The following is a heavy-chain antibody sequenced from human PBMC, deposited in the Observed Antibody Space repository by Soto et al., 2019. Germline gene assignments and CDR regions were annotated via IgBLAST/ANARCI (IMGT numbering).Heavy chain of an antibody. D-gene: IGHD6-13*01. CDR1: GFTFENHA. CDR3: AKDSASSWSEYFRY. V-gene: IGHV3-9*01. CDR2: IGWNSAKI. J-gene: IGHJ1*01. Sequence: EVQLLESGGALVQPGRSLRLSCAASGFTFENHAMHWVRQVPGKGLEWVAGIGWNSAKIGYADSVKGRFSISRDNAKSSLYLEMNGLRIEDTALYFCAKDSASSWSEYFRYWGRGTLVTVSS.